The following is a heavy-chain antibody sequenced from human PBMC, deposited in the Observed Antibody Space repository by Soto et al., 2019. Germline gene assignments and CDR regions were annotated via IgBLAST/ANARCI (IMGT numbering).Heavy chain of an antibody. CDR1: GGSISSGDYY. D-gene: IGHD4-4*01. V-gene: IGHV4-30-4*01. Sequence: QVQLQESGPGLVKPSQTLSLTCTVSGGSISSGDYYWSWIRQPPGKGLEWIGYIYYSGSTYYNPSLESRVTISVDTSKNQFSLKVSSVTAADTAVYYCARGRYYSIPVCGMDVWGQGTTVTVSS. CDR2: IYYSGST. CDR3: ARGRYYSIPVCGMDV. J-gene: IGHJ6*02.